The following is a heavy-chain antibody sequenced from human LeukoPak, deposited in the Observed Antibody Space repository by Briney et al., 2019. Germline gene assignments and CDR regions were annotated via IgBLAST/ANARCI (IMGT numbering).Heavy chain of an antibody. Sequence: ASVNVSCKASGYTFTSYAMHWVRQAPGQRLEWMGWINAGNSNTKYSQKFQGRVTITRDTSASTAYMELSSLRSEDTAVYYCASYRYCTNGVCYIRYYFDYWGQGTLVTVSS. CDR1: GYTFTSYA. CDR3: ASYRYCTNGVCYIRYYFDY. J-gene: IGHJ4*02. D-gene: IGHD2-8*01. CDR2: INAGNSNT. V-gene: IGHV1-3*01.